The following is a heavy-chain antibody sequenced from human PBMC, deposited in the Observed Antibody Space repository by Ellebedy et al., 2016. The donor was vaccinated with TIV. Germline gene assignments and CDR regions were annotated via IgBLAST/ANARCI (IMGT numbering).Heavy chain of an antibody. D-gene: IGHD1-26*01. J-gene: IGHJ4*02. Sequence: GGSLRLSCAASGFILSNSAMFWVRQAPGKGLAWVAVISYDGSNKDYADSVKGRFTVSRDDSKNTLYLEMNSLRLDDTAVYYCARAGEKWELNYWGQGALVTASS. V-gene: IGHV3-30*04. CDR2: ISYDGSNK. CDR1: GFILSNSA. CDR3: ARAGEKWELNY.